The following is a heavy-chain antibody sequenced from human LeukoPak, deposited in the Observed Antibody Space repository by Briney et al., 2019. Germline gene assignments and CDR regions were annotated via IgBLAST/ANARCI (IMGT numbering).Heavy chain of an antibody. CDR2: ISYDGSNK. D-gene: IGHD5-12*01. V-gene: IGHV3-30*03. CDR3: ARDRWLDAFDI. J-gene: IGHJ3*02. CDR1: GFTFSSYG. Sequence: GGSLRLSCAASGFTFSSYGMHWVRQAPGKGLEWVAVISYDGSNKYYADSVKGRFTISRDNSKNTLYLQMNSLRAEDTAVYYCARDRWLDAFDIWGQGTMVTVSS.